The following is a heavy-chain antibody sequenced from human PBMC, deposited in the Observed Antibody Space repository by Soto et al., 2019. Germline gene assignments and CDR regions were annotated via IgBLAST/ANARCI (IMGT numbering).Heavy chain of an antibody. D-gene: IGHD5-12*01. CDR3: ARDSIDMVATMCFDS. V-gene: IGHV1-18*01. Sequence: ASVKVSCKASGYTFTSYGISWVRQAPGQGLEWMGWISAYNGNTNYAQKLQGRVTMTTDTSTSTAYMELRSLRSDDTAVYYCARDSIDMVATMCFDSWRHGPLVTVS. CDR2: ISAYNGNT. J-gene: IGHJ4*01. CDR1: GYTFTSYG.